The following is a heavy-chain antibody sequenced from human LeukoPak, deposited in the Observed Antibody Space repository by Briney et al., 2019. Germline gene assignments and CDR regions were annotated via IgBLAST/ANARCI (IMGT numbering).Heavy chain of an antibody. J-gene: IGHJ3*02. D-gene: IGHD2-2*03. CDR1: GFTFSSYA. CDR3: AKYEGGYCSTSTCHGAFDM. Sequence: GGSLRLSCAAAGFTFSSYAMSWVRQAPGKGLEWVSAMSGISGIGASTYYADSVKGRFTISRDNSKNTLYLQMDSLGAEDTAIYYCAKYEGGYCSTSTCHGAFDMWGQGTMVTVSS. V-gene: IGHV3-23*01. CDR2: MSGISGIGAST.